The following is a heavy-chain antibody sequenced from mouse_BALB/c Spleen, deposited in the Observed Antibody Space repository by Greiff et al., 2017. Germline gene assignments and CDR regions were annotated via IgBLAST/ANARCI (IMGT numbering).Heavy chain of an antibody. D-gene: IGHD2-3*01. Sequence: VKVVESGPGLVAPSQSLSITCTVSGFSLTDYGVSWIRQPPGKGLEWLGVIWGGGSTYYNSALKSRLSISKDNSKSQVFLKMNSLQTDDTAMYYCAKDGYYLSYAMDYWGQGTSVTVSS. J-gene: IGHJ4*01. CDR1: GFSLTDYG. V-gene: IGHV2-6-5*01. CDR2: IWGGGST. CDR3: AKDGYYLSYAMDY.